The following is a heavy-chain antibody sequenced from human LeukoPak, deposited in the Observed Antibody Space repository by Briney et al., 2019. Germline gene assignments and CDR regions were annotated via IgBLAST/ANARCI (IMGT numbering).Heavy chain of an antibody. V-gene: IGHV3-48*01. CDR1: GFTFSSYS. D-gene: IGHD1-1*01. J-gene: IGHJ4*02. CDR2: ISSSSSTI. Sequence: GGSLSLSCAASGFTFSSYSMNWVRQAPGRVLEWASYISSSSSTIYYADSVKGRFTISRDNAKNSLYLQMNSLRAEDTAVYYCARDDRRRQRGAAASDYWGQGTRVTVSS. CDR3: ARDDRRRQRGAAASDY.